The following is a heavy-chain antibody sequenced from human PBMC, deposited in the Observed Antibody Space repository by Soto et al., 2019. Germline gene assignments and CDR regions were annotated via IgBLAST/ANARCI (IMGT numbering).Heavy chain of an antibody. CDR2: INSDGSST. J-gene: IGHJ5*02. V-gene: IGHV3-74*01. CDR1: GFTFSSYW. Sequence: PGGSLRLSCAASGFTFSSYWMHWVRQAPGKGLVWVSRINSDGSSTSYADSVKGRFTISRDNAKNTLYLHMNSLRAEDTAVYYCAKVGRYCSGGSCYSWLDPWGQGTLVTVSS. CDR3: AKVGRYCSGGSCYSWLDP. D-gene: IGHD2-15*01.